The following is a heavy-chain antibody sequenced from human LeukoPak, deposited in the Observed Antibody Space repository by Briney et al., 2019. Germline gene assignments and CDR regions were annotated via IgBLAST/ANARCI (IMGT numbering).Heavy chain of an antibody. D-gene: IGHD5-24*01. CDR1: GFTFSSYG. J-gene: IGHJ4*02. CDR3: AKDRDGYNLALFDY. V-gene: IGHV3-23*01. CDR2: ISGNGGST. Sequence: GGSLRLSCAASGFTFSSYGMSWVRQAPGKGLEWVSAISGNGGSTYYADSVKGRFAISRDTSKNTLYLQMNSLRAEDTAEYYCAKDRDGYNLALFDYWGQGTLVTVSS.